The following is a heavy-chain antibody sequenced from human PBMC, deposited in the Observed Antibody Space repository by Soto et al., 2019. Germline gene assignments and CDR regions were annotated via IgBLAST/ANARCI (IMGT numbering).Heavy chain of an antibody. CDR2: IYYSGST. V-gene: IGHV4-31*03. CDR1: GGSISSGGYY. D-gene: IGHD6-25*01. Sequence: PSETLSLTCTVSGGSISSGGYYWSWIRQHPGKGLEWIGYIYYSGSTYYNPSLKSRVTISVDTSKNQFSLKLSSVTAADTAVYYCAREGDSSAEFDYRGQGTLVTVSS. J-gene: IGHJ4*02. CDR3: AREGDSSAEFDY.